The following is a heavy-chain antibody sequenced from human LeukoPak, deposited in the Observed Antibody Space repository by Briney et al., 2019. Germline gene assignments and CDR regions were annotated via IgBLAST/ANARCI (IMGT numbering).Heavy chain of an antibody. CDR1: GGSISSGSYY. CDR3: ARALDYGSGSSV. Sequence: SETLSLTCTVSGGSISSGSYYWSWIRQPAGKGLEWIGRIYTSGSTNYNPSLKSRVTISVDTSKNQFSLKLSSVTAADTAVYYCARALDYGSGSSVWGQGTLVTVSS. V-gene: IGHV4-61*02. CDR2: IYTSGST. D-gene: IGHD3-10*01. J-gene: IGHJ4*02.